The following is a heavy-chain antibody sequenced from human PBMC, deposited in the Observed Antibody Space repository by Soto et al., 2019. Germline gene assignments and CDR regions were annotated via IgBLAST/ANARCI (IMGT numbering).Heavy chain of an antibody. CDR2: IYFSGST. CDR3: AGGDYDILTYDY. V-gene: IGHV4-59*03. D-gene: IGHD3-9*01. Sequence: QTPGNCLDGIGYIYFSGSTNYNTSLKSRVTISVDTSKNQFSLKLSSVTAADTAVYYCAGGDYDILTYDYWGQGTQVTVSS. J-gene: IGHJ4*02.